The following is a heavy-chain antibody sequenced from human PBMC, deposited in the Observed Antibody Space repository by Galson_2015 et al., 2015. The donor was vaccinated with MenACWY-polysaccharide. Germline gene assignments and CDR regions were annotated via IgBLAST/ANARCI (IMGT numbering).Heavy chain of an antibody. CDR1: GESFSNYY. V-gene: IGHV4-34*01. Sequence: ETLSLTCAVYGESFSNYYRNWIRQAPGKGLEWIGEIDFRGRTRYNPSLKSRVTISVDTSKNQFSLHVRSVTAADTAVYFCARPGYCSSTICTGHMDVWGQGTTVTVYS. CDR2: IDFRGRT. CDR3: ARPGYCSSTICTGHMDV. J-gene: IGHJ6*02. D-gene: IGHD2-2*01.